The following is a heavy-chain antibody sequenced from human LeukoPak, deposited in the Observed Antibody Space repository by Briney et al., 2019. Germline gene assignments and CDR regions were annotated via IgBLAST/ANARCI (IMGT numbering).Heavy chain of an antibody. CDR1: GGSFSGFY. V-gene: IGHV4-34*01. D-gene: IGHD3-16*01. Sequence: SETLSLTCAVYGGSFSGFYWSWVRQPPGKGLEWIGEITHRGNTHYNPSLKGRVTVSGDTSKNQFSLKLDSVTGADTAVYYCARHYGPWGQGTLVTVSS. J-gene: IGHJ5*02. CDR2: ITHRGNT. CDR3: ARHYGP.